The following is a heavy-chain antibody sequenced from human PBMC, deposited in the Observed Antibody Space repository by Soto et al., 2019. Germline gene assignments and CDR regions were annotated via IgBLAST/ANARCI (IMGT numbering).Heavy chain of an antibody. CDR3: AKDWFWP. V-gene: IGHV3-30*18. CDR1: GFTFSSYG. Sequence: PGGSLRLSCAASGFTFSSYGMHWVRQAPGKGLEWVAVISYDGSNKYYADSVKGRFTISRDNSKNTLYLQMNSLRAEDTAVYYCAKDWFWPWGQGTLVTVSS. CDR2: ISYDGSNK. J-gene: IGHJ4*02. D-gene: IGHD3-10*01.